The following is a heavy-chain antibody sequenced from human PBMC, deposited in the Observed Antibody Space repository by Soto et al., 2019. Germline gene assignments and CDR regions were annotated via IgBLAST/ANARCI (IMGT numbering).Heavy chain of an antibody. CDR2: IYHSGST. CDR3: ASGRYDILTGYYILGPTSSFDY. V-gene: IGHV4-4*02. CDR1: GGSISSSNW. J-gene: IGHJ4*02. Sequence: PSETLSLTCAVSGGSISSSNWWSWVRQPPGKGLEWIGEIYHSGSTNYNPSLKSRVTISVDTSKNQFSLKLSSVTAADTAVYYCASGRYDILTGYYILGPTSSFDYWGQGPLVTVSS. D-gene: IGHD3-9*01.